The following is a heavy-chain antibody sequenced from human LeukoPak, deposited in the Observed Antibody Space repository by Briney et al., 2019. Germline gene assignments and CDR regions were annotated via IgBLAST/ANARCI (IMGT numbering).Heavy chain of an antibody. D-gene: IGHD4-11*01. CDR2: ISGDASRS. CDR1: GFIFEDFA. J-gene: IGHJ5*02. CDR3: GKGYYSDYSGPPHH. V-gene: IGHV3-43*02. Sequence: PGGSLRLSCEGSGFIFEDFAMYWVRQTPGKGLEWVSLISGDASRSYCADSVKGRFTISRVNGKNSLYLQMNSLRSEDTALYYCGKGYYSDYSGPPHHWGQGTLVTVSS.